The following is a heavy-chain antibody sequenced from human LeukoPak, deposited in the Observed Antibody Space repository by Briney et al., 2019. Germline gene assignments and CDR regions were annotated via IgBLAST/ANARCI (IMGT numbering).Heavy chain of an antibody. CDR3: AKDFYVGPVLARYFDY. V-gene: IGHV3-33*06. D-gene: IGHD2-8*02. Sequence: GGSLRLSCAASGFTFSNCGMHWVRQAPGKGLEWVAVIWYDGSYKYYADSVKGRFTISRDNSKNTLYLQVNSLRAEDTAVYYCAKDFYVGPVLARYFDYWGQGTLVTVSS. J-gene: IGHJ4*02. CDR1: GFTFSNCG. CDR2: IWYDGSYK.